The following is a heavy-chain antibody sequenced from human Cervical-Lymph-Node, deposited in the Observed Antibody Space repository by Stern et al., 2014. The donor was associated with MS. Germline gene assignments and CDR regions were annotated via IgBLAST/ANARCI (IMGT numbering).Heavy chain of an antibody. D-gene: IGHD6-19*01. CDR2: LRTTGGTT. J-gene: IGHJ5*02. CDR1: GFTFSTYD. Sequence: VQLVESGGGLVQPGGSLRLPCAASGFTFSTYDMSWVRRAPGKGPEFVSALRTTGGTTDYADSVKGRFTISRDNSKNTLYLQMNSLRAEDTAVYYCAKKSGSGWYYVSWGQGSLVTVSS. V-gene: IGHV3-23*04. CDR3: AKKSGSGWYYVS.